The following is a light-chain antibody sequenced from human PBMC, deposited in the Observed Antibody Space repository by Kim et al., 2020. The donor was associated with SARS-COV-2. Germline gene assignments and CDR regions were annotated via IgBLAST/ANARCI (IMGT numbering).Light chain of an antibody. CDR1: QGVSSY. V-gene: IGKV3-11*01. J-gene: IGKJ2*01. CDR3: QQRSNWPVT. Sequence: SLVPGGRATLSCRASQGVSSYLAWYQQKPGQAPRLLIYDASNRATGIPARFRGSGSGTDFTLTISSLEPEDFAVYYCQQRSNWPVTFGQGTKLEI. CDR2: DAS.